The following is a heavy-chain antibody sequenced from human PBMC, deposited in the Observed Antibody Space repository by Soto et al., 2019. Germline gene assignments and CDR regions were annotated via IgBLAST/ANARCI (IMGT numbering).Heavy chain of an antibody. Sequence: QLQLQESGPGLLKPSETLSLTCTVSGGSITSSTFSWGWIRQPPGKGLEWIGSIYYSGSTYCNPSLKSRVTISVDTSKNQWSLKLKSVTAADTAVYYCAGPGDCSGGTCHENWFDPWGQGSLVTVSS. CDR3: AGPGDCSGGTCHENWFDP. J-gene: IGHJ5*02. D-gene: IGHD2-15*01. CDR2: IYYSGST. V-gene: IGHV4-39*01. CDR1: GGSITSSTFS.